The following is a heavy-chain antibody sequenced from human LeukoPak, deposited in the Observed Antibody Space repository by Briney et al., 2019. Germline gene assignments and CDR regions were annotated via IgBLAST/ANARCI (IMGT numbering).Heavy chain of an antibody. CDR3: ARDRFVVVPAAMRGAGMDV. V-gene: IGHV3-33*01. J-gene: IGHJ6*02. CDR2: IWYDGSNK. D-gene: IGHD2-2*01. Sequence: GGSLRLSCAAAGFTFSSYGMHWVRQAPGKGLEWVAVIWYDGSNKYYADSVKGRFTISRDNSKNTLYLQMNSLRAEDTAVYYCARDRFVVVPAAMRGAGMDVWGQGTTVTVSS. CDR1: GFTFSSYG.